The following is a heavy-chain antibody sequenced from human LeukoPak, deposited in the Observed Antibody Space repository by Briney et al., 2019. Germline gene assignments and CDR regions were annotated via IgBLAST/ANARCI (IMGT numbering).Heavy chain of an antibody. CDR3: ARGDTALDY. Sequence: SETLSLTCTVYAGSISSSSYYWGWLRQPPGKGLEWIGSIYYSGSTYYSGSTYYNPSLKSRGTISVDRSKNKFSLKLSSVTAADTAVYYCARGDTALDYWGQGTLVTVSS. D-gene: IGHD5-18*01. CDR2: IYYSGSTYYSGST. J-gene: IGHJ4*02. CDR1: AGSISSSSYY. V-gene: IGHV4-39*07.